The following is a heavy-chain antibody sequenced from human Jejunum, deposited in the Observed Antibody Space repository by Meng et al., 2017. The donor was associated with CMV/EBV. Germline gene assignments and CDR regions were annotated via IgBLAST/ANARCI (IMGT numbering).Heavy chain of an antibody. CDR3: ARDRTSVIVPAAILY. V-gene: IGHV3-30-3*01. Sequence: GFTFSIDPMHWVRQAPGKGLEWVAVISYDGGNEYYADSVKGRFTVSRDNSKNTLYLQMNSLRPDDTAVYYCARDRTSVIVPAAILYWGQGTLVTVSS. D-gene: IGHD2-2*01. J-gene: IGHJ4*02. CDR2: ISYDGGNE. CDR1: GFTFSIDP.